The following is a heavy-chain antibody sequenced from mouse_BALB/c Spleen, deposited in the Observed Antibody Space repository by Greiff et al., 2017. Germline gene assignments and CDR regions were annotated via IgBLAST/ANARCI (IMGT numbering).Heavy chain of an antibody. J-gene: IGHJ4*01. D-gene: IGHD1-1*01. V-gene: IGHV3-6*02. CDR1: GYSITSGYY. CDR3: ASYGSYCAMDY. Sequence: EVKLQESGPGLVKPSQSLSLTCSVTGYSITSGYYWNWIRQFPGNKLEWMGYISYDGSNNYNPSLKNRISITRDTSKNQFFLKLNSVTTEDTATYYCASYGSYCAMDYWGQGTSVTVSS. CDR2: ISYDGSN.